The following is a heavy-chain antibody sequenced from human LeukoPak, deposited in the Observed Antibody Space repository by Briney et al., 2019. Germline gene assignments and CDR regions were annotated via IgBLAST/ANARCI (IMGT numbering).Heavy chain of an antibody. CDR3: TTSTWLEN. D-gene: IGHD5-12*01. CDR2: MKSKTDGATS. Sequence: PGGSLRLSCAASGFTFVNALMSWVRQAPGKGLEWVGRMKSKTDGATSDYAAPVKGRFTISRDDSKKTLYLQMNSLKTEDTGVYYCTTSTWLENWGQGALVTVSS. J-gene: IGHJ4*02. CDR1: GFTFVNAL. V-gene: IGHV3-15*01.